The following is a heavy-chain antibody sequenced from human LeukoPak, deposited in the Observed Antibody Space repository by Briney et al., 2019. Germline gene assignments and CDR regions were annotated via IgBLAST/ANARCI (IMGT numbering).Heavy chain of an antibody. CDR3: AREPSGSGGYDY. D-gene: IGHD3-10*01. Sequence: ASVKVSCKASGFTFSGHYMHWVRQAPGQGLEWMAWISPNSGGTNYVQKFQGRVTVTRDTSISTDYMEISGLTSDDTALYYCAREPSGSGGYDYWGQGTLVTVSS. CDR1: GFTFSGHY. CDR2: ISPNSGGT. J-gene: IGHJ4*02. V-gene: IGHV1-2*02.